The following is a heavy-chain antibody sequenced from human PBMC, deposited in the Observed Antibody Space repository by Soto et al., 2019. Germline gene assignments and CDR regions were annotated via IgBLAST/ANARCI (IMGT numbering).Heavy chain of an antibody. V-gene: IGHV4-59*01. CDR3: ARELTLPGAFDI. CDR1: GGSISSYY. CDR2: IYYSGST. J-gene: IGHJ3*02. Sequence: SETLSLTCTVSGGSISSYYWSWIRQPPGKGLEWIGYIYYSGSTNYNPSLKSRVTISVDTSKNQFSLKLSSVTAADTAVYYCARELTLPGAFDIWGQGTMVTVSS.